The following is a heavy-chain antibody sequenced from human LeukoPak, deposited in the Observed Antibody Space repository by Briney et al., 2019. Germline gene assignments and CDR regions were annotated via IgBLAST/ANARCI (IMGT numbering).Heavy chain of an antibody. V-gene: IGHV1-2*02. CDR3: ARDTAMVTYWFDP. CDR1: GYTFTGYY. Sequence: ASVKVSCKASGYTFTGYYMHWVRQAPGQGLEWMGWINPNSGGTNYAQKFQGRVTMTRDTSISTAYMELSRLRSNDTAVYYCARDTAMVTYWFDPWGQGTLVTVSS. CDR2: INPNSGGT. D-gene: IGHD5-18*01. J-gene: IGHJ5*02.